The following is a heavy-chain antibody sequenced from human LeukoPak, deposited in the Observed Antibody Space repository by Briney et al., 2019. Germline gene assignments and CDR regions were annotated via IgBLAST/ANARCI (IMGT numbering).Heavy chain of an antibody. D-gene: IGHD7-27*01. CDR2: ISSSGDTI. Sequence: GGSLRLSCAASGFTFSSYEMNWVRQAPGKGLERVSYISSSGDTIDYADSVAGRFTISRDNAKNSLFLQMNGLRAEDTAVYYCAREVFNWGHGGNFDYWGQGTLVTVSS. J-gene: IGHJ4*02. CDR1: GFTFSSYE. CDR3: AREVFNWGHGGNFDY. V-gene: IGHV3-48*03.